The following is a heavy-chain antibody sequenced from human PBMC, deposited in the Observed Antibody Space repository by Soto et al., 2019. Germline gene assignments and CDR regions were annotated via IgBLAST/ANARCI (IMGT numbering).Heavy chain of an antibody. D-gene: IGHD1-1*01. CDR1: GDSISSGDYY. V-gene: IGHV4-30-4*01. J-gene: IGHJ4*02. Sequence: QVQLQESGPGLVKPSQTLSLTCTVSGDSISSGDYYWSWIRQPPGKGLEWIGYIYYTGITKYNPSLKSRLTISVDTSKNHFSLKVTSVTAADTAIYYCARHYNLPDYWGQGTLVTVSS. CDR2: IYYTGIT. CDR3: ARHYNLPDY.